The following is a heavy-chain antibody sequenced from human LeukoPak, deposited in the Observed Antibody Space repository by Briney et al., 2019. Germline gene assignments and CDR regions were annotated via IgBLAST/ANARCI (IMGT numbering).Heavy chain of an antibody. CDR1: GGSFSGYY. Sequence: SETLSLTCAVYGGSFSGYYWSWIRQPPGKGLEWIGEINHSGSTNYIPSLKSRVTISVDTSKNQFSLKLSSVTAADTAVYYCARGVVLTGSNWFDPWGQGTLVTVSS. CDR3: ARGVVLTGSNWFDP. D-gene: IGHD3-9*01. J-gene: IGHJ5*02. CDR2: INHSGST. V-gene: IGHV4-34*01.